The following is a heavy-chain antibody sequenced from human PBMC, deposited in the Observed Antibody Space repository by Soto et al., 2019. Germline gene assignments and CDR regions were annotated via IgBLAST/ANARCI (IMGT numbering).Heavy chain of an antibody. CDR2: INAGNGNT. V-gene: IGHV1-3*01. CDR1: GYTFTRYA. Sequence: ASVKVYCTAAGYTFTRYAMHWVRQATGQRLEWMGWINAGNGNTKYSQKFQGRVTITRNTSASTAYMELSSLRSEDTAVYYCARPYYDSSGYFYYFDYWGQGTLVTVPQ. D-gene: IGHD3-22*01. J-gene: IGHJ4*02. CDR3: ARPYYDSSGYFYYFDY.